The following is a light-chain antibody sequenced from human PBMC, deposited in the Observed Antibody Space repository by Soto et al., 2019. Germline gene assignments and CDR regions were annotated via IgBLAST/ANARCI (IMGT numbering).Light chain of an antibody. J-gene: IGKJ1*01. CDR1: QRVSSY. CDR3: LQYNKWPRT. CDR2: GAS. Sequence: EIVLTQSPATLSLSPGERATLSCRASQRVSSYLAWYQQKPGQAPRLLIYGASSRATGIPDRFSGSGSGTEFTLTMSSLQSEDFAIYYCLQYNKWPRTFGQGTKVDIK. V-gene: IGKV3D-15*01.